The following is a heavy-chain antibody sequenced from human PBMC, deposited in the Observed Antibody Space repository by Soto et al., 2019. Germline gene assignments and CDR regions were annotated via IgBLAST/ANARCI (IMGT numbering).Heavy chain of an antibody. CDR2: MNPHSGDT. J-gene: IGHJ1*01. CDR1: GYSLTSLH. V-gene: IGHV1-8*01. Sequence: ASVNVACKASGYSLTSLHFNWVRQATGQGLEWIGWMNPHSGDTGFAQRFLGRVTMTRNTSINTAYMELRSLRSQDTAVYYCASGSPGPAEHLGQGTRVTVS. CDR3: ASGSPGPAEH. D-gene: IGHD6-25*01.